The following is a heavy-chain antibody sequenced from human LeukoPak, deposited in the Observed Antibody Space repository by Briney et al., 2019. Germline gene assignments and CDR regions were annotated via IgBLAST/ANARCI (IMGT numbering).Heavy chain of an antibody. Sequence: PGGSLRLSCAASGFTFRSYSMNWVRQAPGKGLEWVSAIDPSSTYIYYADSVKGRFTISRDNAKNSLFLQMNSLRAEDTAVYYCARDPGRVRGVLGFDYWGQGIPVTVSS. D-gene: IGHD3-10*01. J-gene: IGHJ4*02. CDR1: GFTFRSYS. CDR2: IDPSSTYI. V-gene: IGHV3-21*01. CDR3: ARDPGRVRGVLGFDY.